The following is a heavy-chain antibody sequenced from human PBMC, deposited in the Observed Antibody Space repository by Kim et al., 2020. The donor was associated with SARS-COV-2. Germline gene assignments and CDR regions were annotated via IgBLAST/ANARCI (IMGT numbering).Heavy chain of an antibody. CDR1: GGSISSYY. V-gene: IGHV4-59*01. D-gene: IGHD2-15*01. CDR2: IYYSGST. J-gene: IGHJ6*02. Sequence: SETLSLTCTVSGGSISSYYWSWIRQPPGKGLEWIGYIYYSGSTNYNPSLKSRVTISVDTSKNQFSLKLSSVTAADTAVYYCARGLASPRDTGSYCSGGSCSFGMDVWGQGTTVTVSS. CDR3: ARGLASPRDTGSYCSGGSCSFGMDV.